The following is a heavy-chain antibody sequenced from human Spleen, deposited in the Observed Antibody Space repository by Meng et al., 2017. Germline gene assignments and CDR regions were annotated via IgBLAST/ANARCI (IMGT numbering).Heavy chain of an antibody. CDR2: IYHGGDT. D-gene: IGHD6-19*01. CDR1: GGSFSCYY. Sequence: QLKQGGAGLLKPSETLSLSCAVYGGSFSCYYWSWFRQPPGKGLEWIGEIYHGGDTNYNPSLKSRVTIAIDRSKNQFSLKLSSVTAADTAVYYCASWIYSCGWQWGQGTLVTVSS. CDR3: ASWIYSCGWQ. V-gene: IGHV4-34*01. J-gene: IGHJ4*02.